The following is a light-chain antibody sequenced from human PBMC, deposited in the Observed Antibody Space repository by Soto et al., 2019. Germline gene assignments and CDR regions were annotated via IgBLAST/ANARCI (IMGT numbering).Light chain of an antibody. CDR1: QSVSSD. Sequence: EIVMTQSPATLSVSTGERATLSCRASQSVSSDLAWYQQKPGQAPRLLIYAASTRATGIPARFSGSGSGTEFPLTISSLQSEDFALYYCQHYNDWVKTFGQGTKLEIK. J-gene: IGKJ2*01. CDR2: AAS. V-gene: IGKV3-15*01. CDR3: QHYNDWVKT.